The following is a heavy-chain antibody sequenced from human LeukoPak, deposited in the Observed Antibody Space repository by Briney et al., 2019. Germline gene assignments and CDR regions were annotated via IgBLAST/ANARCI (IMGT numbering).Heavy chain of an antibody. CDR3: AIAYYDFWSANHLDYFDY. D-gene: IGHD3-3*01. V-gene: IGHV4-39*07. CDR2: INHSRST. CDR1: GGSISSSSYY. Sequence: PSETLSLTCTVSGGSISSSSYYWGWIRQPPGKGLEWIGEINHSRSTNYNPSLKSRVTISVDTSKNQFSLKLSSVTAADTAVYYCAIAYYDFWSANHLDYFDYWGQGTLVTVSS. J-gene: IGHJ4*02.